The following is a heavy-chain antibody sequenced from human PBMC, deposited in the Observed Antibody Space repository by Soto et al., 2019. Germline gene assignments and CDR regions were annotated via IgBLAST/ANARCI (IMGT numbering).Heavy chain of an antibody. Sequence: SETLSLTCTVSGGSISSYYWSWIRQPPGKGLEWIGYIYYSGSTNYNPSLKSRVTISVDTSKNQFSLKLSSVTAADTAVYYCARDKGITGTGMDVWGKGTTVTVSS. CDR3: ARDKGITGTGMDV. CDR1: GGSISSYY. J-gene: IGHJ6*04. D-gene: IGHD1-7*01. CDR2: IYYSGST. V-gene: IGHV4-59*01.